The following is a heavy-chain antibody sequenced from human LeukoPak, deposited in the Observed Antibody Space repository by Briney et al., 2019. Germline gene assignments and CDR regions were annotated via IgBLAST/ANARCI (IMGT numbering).Heavy chain of an antibody. CDR1: GFTFSSYA. J-gene: IGHJ4*02. V-gene: IGHV3-64*01. Sequence: GVSLRLSCAASGFTFSSYAMHCVRQAPGKGLEYVSTISSNGGSTYYANSVKGRSTISRDNSKNTLYLQMGSLRAEDMAVYYCARDRGTLPGYFDYWGQGTLVTVSS. CDR3: ARDRGTLPGYFDY. CDR2: ISSNGGST. D-gene: IGHD1-7*01.